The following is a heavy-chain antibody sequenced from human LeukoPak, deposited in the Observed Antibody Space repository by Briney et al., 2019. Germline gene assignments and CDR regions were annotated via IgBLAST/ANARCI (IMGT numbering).Heavy chain of an antibody. CDR1: GGSISSYY. V-gene: IGHV4-59*01. CDR3: ARDLGVMVRAFDI. J-gene: IGHJ3*02. Sequence: SETLSLTCTVSGGSISSYYWSWIRQPPGKRLEWIGYICYSGSTSYNPSLKSRVTISVDTSKNQISLKLSSVTAADTAVYYCARDLGVMVRAFDIWGQGTMVTV. CDR2: ICYSGST. D-gene: IGHD5-18*01.